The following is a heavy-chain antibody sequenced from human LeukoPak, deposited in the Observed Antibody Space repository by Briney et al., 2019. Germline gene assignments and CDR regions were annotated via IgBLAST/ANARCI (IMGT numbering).Heavy chain of an antibody. CDR1: GGSISSYY. V-gene: IGHV4-59*01. CDR2: IYYSGST. Sequence: SETLSLTCTVSGGSISSYYWSWIRQPPGKGLEWIGYIYYSGSTNYNPSLKSRVTISVGTSKNQFSLKLSSVTAADTAVYYCARAREYYDSSGYYSPYFDYWGQGTLVTVSS. D-gene: IGHD3-22*01. J-gene: IGHJ4*02. CDR3: ARAREYYDSSGYYSPYFDY.